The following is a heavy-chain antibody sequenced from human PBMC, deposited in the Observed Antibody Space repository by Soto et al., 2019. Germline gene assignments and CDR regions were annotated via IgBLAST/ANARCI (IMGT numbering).Heavy chain of an antibody. Sequence: ASVKVSCKASGGTFSSYAISWVRQAPGQGLEWMGGIIPIFGTANYAQKFQGRVTITADESTSTAYMELSSLRSEDTAVYYCARDKVREGYSSSWYKAAYYYYGMDVWGQGTTVTVSS. CDR3: ARDKVREGYSSSWYKAAYYYYGMDV. V-gene: IGHV1-69*13. D-gene: IGHD6-13*01. J-gene: IGHJ6*02. CDR1: GGTFSSYA. CDR2: IIPIFGTA.